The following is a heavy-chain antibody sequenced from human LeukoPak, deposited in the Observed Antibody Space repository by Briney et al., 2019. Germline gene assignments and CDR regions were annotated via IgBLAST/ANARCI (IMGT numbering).Heavy chain of an antibody. V-gene: IGHV4-38-2*01. J-gene: IGHJ5*02. CDR2: IYYSGST. CDR1: GYSISSGYY. D-gene: IGHD6-13*01. CDR3: ARQRGYSWFDP. Sequence: SETLSLTCAVSGYSISSGYYWGWIRQPPGKGLEWIGSIYYSGSTYYNPSLKSRVTISIDTSKNQFSLKLSSVTAADTAVYHCARQRGYSWFDPWGQGTLVTVSS.